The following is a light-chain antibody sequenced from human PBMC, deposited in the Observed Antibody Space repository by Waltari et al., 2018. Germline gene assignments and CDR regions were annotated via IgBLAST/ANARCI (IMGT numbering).Light chain of an antibody. Sequence: DIHMSQSPSILSASLGDTVTVTSRASESVSSWLAWYQHKPGKGPKLLIYKATIVQTGVPSRFSGSGSGTEFTLTISSLQPDDVATYYCQQYNRDLTFGGGTRIEIK. V-gene: IGKV1-5*03. CDR3: QQYNRDLT. CDR1: ESVSSW. J-gene: IGKJ4*01. CDR2: KAT.